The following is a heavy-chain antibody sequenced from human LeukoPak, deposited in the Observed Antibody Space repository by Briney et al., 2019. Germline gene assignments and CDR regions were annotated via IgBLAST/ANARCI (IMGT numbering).Heavy chain of an antibody. D-gene: IGHD6-19*01. CDR1: GYTFTSYY. V-gene: IGHV1-46*01. CDR2: INPSGGST. J-gene: IGHJ3*02. Sequence: GASVKVSCKASGYTFTSYYMHWVRQAPGQGLEWMGIINPSGGSTSYAQKFQGRVTMTRDTSISTAYMELSRLRSDDTAVYYCAPSGGSSGWDAFDIWGQGTMVTVSS. CDR3: APSGGSSGWDAFDI.